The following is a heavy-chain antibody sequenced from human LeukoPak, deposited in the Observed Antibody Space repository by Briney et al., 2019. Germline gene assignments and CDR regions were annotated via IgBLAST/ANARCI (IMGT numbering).Heavy chain of an antibody. V-gene: IGHV3-23*01. Sequence: PGGSLRLSCAASGFTFSSYAMSWVRQAPGKGLEWVSAISGSGGSTYYADSVKGRFTISRDNSKNTLYLQMNSLRAEDTAVYYFAKFDSDFWSGYPPHFQHWGQGTLVTVSS. CDR3: AKFDSDFWSGYPPHFQH. J-gene: IGHJ1*01. CDR1: GFTFSSYA. CDR2: ISGSGGST. D-gene: IGHD3-3*01.